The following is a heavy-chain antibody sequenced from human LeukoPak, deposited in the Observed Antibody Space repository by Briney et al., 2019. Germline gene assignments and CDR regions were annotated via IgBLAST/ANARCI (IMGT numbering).Heavy chain of an antibody. V-gene: IGHV4-59*12. D-gene: IGHD5-18*01. Sequence: PSETLSLTCTVSGGSISSYYWSWIRQPPGKGLEWIGYIYYSGSTYYNPSLKSRVTISVDRSKNQFSLKLSSVTAADTAVYYCASSGYSYGFLDYWGQGTLVTVSS. CDR2: IYYSGST. J-gene: IGHJ4*02. CDR1: GGSISSYY. CDR3: ASSGYSYGFLDY.